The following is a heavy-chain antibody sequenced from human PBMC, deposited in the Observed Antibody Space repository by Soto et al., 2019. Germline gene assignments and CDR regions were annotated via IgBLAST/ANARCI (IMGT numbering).Heavy chain of an antibody. CDR1: GFTFSNAW. Sequence: GGSLRLSCAASGFTFSNAWMSWVRQAPGKGLEWVGRIKSKTDGGTTDYAAPVKGRFTISRDDSKNTLYLQMNSLKTEDTAVYYCTTKTGCSSTSCVDYWGQGTLVTVSS. CDR2: IKSKTDGGTT. J-gene: IGHJ4*02. V-gene: IGHV3-15*01. D-gene: IGHD2-2*01. CDR3: TTKTGCSSTSCVDY.